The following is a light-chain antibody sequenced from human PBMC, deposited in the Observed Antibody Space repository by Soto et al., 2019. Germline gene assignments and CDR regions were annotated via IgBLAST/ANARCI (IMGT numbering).Light chain of an antibody. V-gene: IGKV2-30*01. J-gene: IGKJ1*01. CDR1: QSLLYSDGNTY. CDR3: MQSTHCPWT. Sequence: DVVMTQSPLSLPVTLGQPASISCRSSQSLLYSDGNTYLNWFQQRPGQSPRRLIYKVSNRDSGVPDRFSGSGSGTDFTLKINRVEAEDVGVYYCMQSTHCPWTFGQGTKVEIK. CDR2: KVS.